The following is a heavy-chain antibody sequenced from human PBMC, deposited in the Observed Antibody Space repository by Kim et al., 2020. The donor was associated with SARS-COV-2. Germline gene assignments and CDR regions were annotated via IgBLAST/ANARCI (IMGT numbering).Heavy chain of an antibody. V-gene: IGHV5-51*01. D-gene: IGHD4-17*01. Sequence: YSPSFQGQVTISADNSINTAYLQWSSLKASDTAIYYCARHDSGANSGVDYWGQGTLVTVSS. J-gene: IGHJ4*02. CDR3: ARHDSGANSGVDY.